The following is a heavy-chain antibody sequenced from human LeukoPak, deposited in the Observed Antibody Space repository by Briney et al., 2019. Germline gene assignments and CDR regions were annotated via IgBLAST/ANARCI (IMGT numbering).Heavy chain of an antibody. CDR1: GFTVSSNY. J-gene: IGHJ3*02. D-gene: IGHD4-17*01. V-gene: IGHV3-53*04. CDR2: IYSGGST. CDR3: ARENFVDYGDAFDI. Sequence: PGGSLRLSCAASGFTVSSNYMSWVRQAPGKGLEWVSVIYSGGSTYYADSVKGRFTISRHNSKNTLYLQMNSLRAEDTAVYYCARENFVDYGDAFDIWGQGTMVTVSS.